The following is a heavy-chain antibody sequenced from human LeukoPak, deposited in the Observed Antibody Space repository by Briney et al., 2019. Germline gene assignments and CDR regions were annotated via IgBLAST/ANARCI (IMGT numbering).Heavy chain of an antibody. CDR1: GYTFTGYY. V-gene: IGHV1-2*02. J-gene: IGHJ4*02. D-gene: IGHD3-9*01. Sequence: ASVKVSCKASGYTFTGYYMHWVRQAPGQGLERMGWINPNSGGTNYAQKLQGRVTMTTDTSTSTAYMELRSLRSDDTAVYYCARGGYDILTGYYIAGKYYFDYWGQGTLVTVFS. CDR3: ARGGYDILTGYYIAGKYYFDY. CDR2: INPNSGGT.